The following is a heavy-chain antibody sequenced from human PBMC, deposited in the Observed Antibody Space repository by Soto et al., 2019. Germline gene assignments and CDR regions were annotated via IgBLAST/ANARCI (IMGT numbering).Heavy chain of an antibody. CDR1: GYSYSTYW. J-gene: IGHJ4*02. V-gene: IGHV5-51*01. Sequence: PGESLKSSCNGSGYSYSTYWIAWVRQKPGKGLEFMGIIYPGDSDTRYSPSFQGQVSISADKSISTAYLQWSSLEASDTAMYYCARPIDYSSSSTGFDYWGQGTLVTVSS. CDR2: IYPGDSDT. CDR3: ARPIDYSSSSTGFDY. D-gene: IGHD6-6*01.